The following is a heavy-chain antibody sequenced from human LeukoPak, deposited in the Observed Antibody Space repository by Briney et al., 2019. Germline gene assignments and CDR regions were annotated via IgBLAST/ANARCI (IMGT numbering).Heavy chain of an antibody. CDR2: INHSGST. J-gene: IGHJ4*02. CDR3: ARSHYDFWSGYYLPFDY. D-gene: IGHD3-3*01. V-gene: IGHV4-34*01. CDR1: GGSFSGYY. Sequence: SETLSLTCAVYGGSFSGYYWSWIRQPPGKGLEWIGEINHSGSTNYNPSLKSRVTISVDTSKNQFSLKLSSVTAADTAVYYCARSHYDFWSGYYLPFDYWGQGTLVTVPS.